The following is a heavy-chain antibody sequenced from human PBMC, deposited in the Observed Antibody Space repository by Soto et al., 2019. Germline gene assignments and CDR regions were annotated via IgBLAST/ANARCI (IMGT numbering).Heavy chain of an antibody. D-gene: IGHD3-3*01. CDR2: IYYSGST. Sequence: QVQLQESGPGLVKPSQTLSLTCTVSGGSISSGDYYWSWLRQHPGKGLEWLGYIYYSGSTYYNPSLKSRVTISVDTSKNQSSLKLSSVTAADTAVYYCARWWSGSRQGFDPWGQGTLVTVSS. V-gene: IGHV4-31*03. CDR1: GGSISSGDYY. J-gene: IGHJ5*02. CDR3: ARWWSGSRQGFDP.